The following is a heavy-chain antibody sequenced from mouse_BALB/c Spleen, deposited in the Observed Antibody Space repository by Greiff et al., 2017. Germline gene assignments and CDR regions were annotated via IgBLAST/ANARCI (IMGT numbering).Heavy chain of an antibody. V-gene: IGHV1S81*02. CDR2: INPSNGGT. D-gene: IGHD3-3*01. CDR3: ARRAGDYFDY. J-gene: IGHJ2*01. CDR1: GYTFTSYY. Sequence: QVQLKQSGAELVKPGASVKLSCKASGYTFTSYYMYWVKQRPGQGLEWIGEINPSNGGTNFNEKFKSKATLTVDKSSSTAYMQLSSLTSEDSAVYYCARRAGDYFDYWGQGTTLTVSS.